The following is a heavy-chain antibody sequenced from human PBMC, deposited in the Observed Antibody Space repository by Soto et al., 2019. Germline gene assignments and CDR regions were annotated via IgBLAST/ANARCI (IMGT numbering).Heavy chain of an antibody. CDR2: IKLDGRAK. Sequence: WGALGLSCLASGFIFRCYGMSWVRQAPGKGLEGMATIKLDGRAKHYLDSVQGRFTISRDDAEDSMSLQMSSQRGEGTAVYFCVRQIEVDDRFDYWGLGTPVTVSS. J-gene: IGHJ4*02. V-gene: IGHV3-7*01. D-gene: IGHD2-15*01. CDR1: GFIFRCYG. CDR3: VRQIEVDDRFDY.